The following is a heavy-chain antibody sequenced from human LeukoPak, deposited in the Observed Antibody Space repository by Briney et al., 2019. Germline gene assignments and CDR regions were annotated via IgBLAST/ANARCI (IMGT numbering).Heavy chain of an antibody. V-gene: IGHV4-34*01. CDR2: INHSGST. D-gene: IGHD6-13*01. Sequence: AETLTLTCAVYGWSFSGYYWSWIRQPPGKGLEWIGEINHSGSTNYNPSLNRRVTISVDTSKTQISLKLSSVTAADTAVYYGARMSAAVDYCGQGTLVTVSS. CDR3: ARMSAAVDY. J-gene: IGHJ4*02. CDR1: GWSFSGYY.